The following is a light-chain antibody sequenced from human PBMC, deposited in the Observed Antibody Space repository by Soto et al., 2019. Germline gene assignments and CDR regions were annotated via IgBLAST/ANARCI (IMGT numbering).Light chain of an antibody. CDR1: QSVSCN. V-gene: IGKV3-15*01. CDR3: QQHNNWPPLT. J-gene: IGKJ3*01. Sequence: EIVMTQSPATLYVSPGERTTLSCRASQSVSCNLAWYQQKPGQAPRLLVYGATTRATCIPARFSGSGSGTGFTLTISSLQSDDLAVYYCQQHNNWPPLTFGHGTKVDIK. CDR2: GAT.